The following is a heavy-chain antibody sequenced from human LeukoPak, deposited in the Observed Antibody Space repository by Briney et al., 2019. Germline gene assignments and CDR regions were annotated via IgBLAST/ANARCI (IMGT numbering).Heavy chain of an antibody. V-gene: IGHV4-59*08. CDR1: GGSISSYY. Sequence: SETLSLTCTVSGGSISSYYWSWIRQPPGKGLEWIGYIYYSGSTNYNPSLKSRVTISVDTSKNQFSLKLSSVTAADTAVYYCARHVLKSFFDYWGQGTLVTVSS. CDR2: IYYSGST. D-gene: IGHD3-10*01. CDR3: ARHVLKSFFDY. J-gene: IGHJ4*02.